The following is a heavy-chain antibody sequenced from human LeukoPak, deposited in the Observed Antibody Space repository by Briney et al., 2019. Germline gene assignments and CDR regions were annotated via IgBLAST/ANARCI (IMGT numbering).Heavy chain of an antibody. V-gene: IGHV1-18*01. CDR1: GYTFTSYG. J-gene: IGHJ3*02. Sequence: ASVKVSCKASGYTFTSYGISWVRQAPGQGLEWMGWISAYNGNTNYAQKLQGRVTMTTDTSTSTACMELRSLRSDDTAVYYCARYCSSTSCPRGAFDIWGQGTMVTVSS. D-gene: IGHD2-2*01. CDR3: ARYCSSTSCPRGAFDI. CDR2: ISAYNGNT.